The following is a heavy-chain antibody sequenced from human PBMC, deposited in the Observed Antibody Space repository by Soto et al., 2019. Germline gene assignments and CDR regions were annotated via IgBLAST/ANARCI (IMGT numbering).Heavy chain of an antibody. Sequence: QVQLVESGGGVVQPGRSLRLSCAASGFTFSSYGMHWVRQAPGKGLEWVAVIWYDGSNKYYADSVKGRFTISRDNSKNTLYLQMNSLRAEDTAVYYCAREQWAEYSSGWQTDYWGQGTLVTVSS. CDR3: AREQWAEYSSGWQTDY. D-gene: IGHD6-19*01. J-gene: IGHJ4*02. V-gene: IGHV3-33*01. CDR2: IWYDGSNK. CDR1: GFTFSSYG.